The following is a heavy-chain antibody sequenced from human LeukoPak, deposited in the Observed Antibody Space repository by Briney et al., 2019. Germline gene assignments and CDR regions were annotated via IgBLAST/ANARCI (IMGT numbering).Heavy chain of an antibody. J-gene: IGHJ5*02. CDR2: IIPIFGTA. CDR1: GGTFSSYA. Sequence: ASVRVSCKASGGTFSSYAISWVRQAPGQGLEWMGGIIPIFGTANYAQKFQGRVTITADESTSTAYMELSSLRSEDTAVYYWASESGIAVAGKAIWFDPWGQGTLVTVSS. CDR3: ASESGIAVAGKAIWFDP. D-gene: IGHD6-19*01. V-gene: IGHV1-69*13.